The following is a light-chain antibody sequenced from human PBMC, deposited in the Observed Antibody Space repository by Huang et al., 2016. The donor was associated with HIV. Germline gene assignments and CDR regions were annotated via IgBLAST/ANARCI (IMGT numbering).Light chain of an antibody. CDR3: QQYSDWPLWT. CDR1: QSVSNN. Sequence: EIVMTQSPATLSVSPGERATLSCRASQSVSNNLAWYQQILGQAPRLLIYGASTRATGIPARFSGSGSGTDFTLTISSLQSEDFAVYYCQQYSDWPLWTFGQGSKVEIK. V-gene: IGKV3-15*01. J-gene: IGKJ1*01. CDR2: GAS.